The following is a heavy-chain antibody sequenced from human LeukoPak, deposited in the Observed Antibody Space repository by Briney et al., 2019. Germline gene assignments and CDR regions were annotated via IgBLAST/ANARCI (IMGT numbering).Heavy chain of an antibody. Sequence: PGGSLRLSCAASGFTVSSNYMSWVRQAPGKGLEWVSVIYSGGSTYYADSVKGRFTISRDNSKNTLYLQMNSLRAEDTAVYYCARDWRIAVAGRGAFDIWGQGTMVTVSS. CDR3: ARDWRIAVAGRGAFDI. CDR2: IYSGGST. D-gene: IGHD6-19*01. V-gene: IGHV3-53*01. J-gene: IGHJ3*02. CDR1: GFTVSSNY.